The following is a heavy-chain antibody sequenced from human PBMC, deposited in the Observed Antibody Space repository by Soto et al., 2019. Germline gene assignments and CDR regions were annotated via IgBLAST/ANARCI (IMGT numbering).Heavy chain of an antibody. CDR2: ISFDGSST. J-gene: IGHJ4*02. V-gene: IGHV3-74*01. Sequence: PGGSLRLSCAASGFTFSSYGMHWVRQAPGKGLEWVVVISFDGSSTSYADSVKGRFTISRDNAKNTLYLQMNSLRAEDTAVYYCASGGSSLNFDSWGQGTLVTVSS. CDR3: ASGGSSLNFDS. CDR1: GFTFSSYG. D-gene: IGHD6-6*01.